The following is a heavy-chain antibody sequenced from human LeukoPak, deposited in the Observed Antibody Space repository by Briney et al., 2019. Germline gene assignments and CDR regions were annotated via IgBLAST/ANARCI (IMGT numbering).Heavy chain of an antibody. D-gene: IGHD6-19*01. CDR1: GFTFSSHA. Sequence: EGSLRLSCAASGFTFSSHAMSWVRRAPGKGLEWVSGLIENGATTHYADSVKGRFTISRDNSRNTMYLQMNSLRVEDTAVYYCAKVRAPSGWFNSDYWGQGTLVTVSS. J-gene: IGHJ4*02. CDR3: AKVRAPSGWFNSDY. CDR2: LIENGATT. V-gene: IGHV3-23*01.